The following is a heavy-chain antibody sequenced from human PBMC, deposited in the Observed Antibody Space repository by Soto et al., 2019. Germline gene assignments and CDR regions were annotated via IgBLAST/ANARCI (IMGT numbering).Heavy chain of an antibody. Sequence: EVQLVESGGGLVKPGGSLRLSCAASGFTFSSYSMNWVRQAPGKGLGWVSSISSSSTYIYYADSVKGRFTISRDNAKNSLYLQMNSLRAEDTAVYYCARDVGYSNSGGVVYWGQGTLVTVSS. D-gene: IGHD6-13*01. V-gene: IGHV3-21*01. CDR2: ISSSSTYI. CDR3: ARDVGYSNSGGVVY. J-gene: IGHJ4*02. CDR1: GFTFSSYS.